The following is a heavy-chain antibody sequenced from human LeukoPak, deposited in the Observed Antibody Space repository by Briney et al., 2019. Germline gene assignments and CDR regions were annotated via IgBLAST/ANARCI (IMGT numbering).Heavy chain of an antibody. CDR3: ARGHSSSWPIDY. CDR2: IYYSGST. D-gene: IGHD6-13*01. Sequence: SETLSLTCTVSGGSISSYYWSWIRQPPGKGLEWIGYIYYSGSTNYNPSLKSRVTISVDTSKNQSSLKLSSVTAADTAVYYCARGHSSSWPIDYWGQGTLVTVSS. J-gene: IGHJ4*02. CDR1: GGSISSYY. V-gene: IGHV4-59*01.